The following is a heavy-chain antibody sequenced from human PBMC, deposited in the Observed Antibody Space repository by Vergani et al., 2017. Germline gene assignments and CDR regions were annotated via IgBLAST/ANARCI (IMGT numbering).Heavy chain of an antibody. Sequence: QVHLVESGGGVVQPGSSLRLSCVVSGFTSSYYGMHWVRQAPGTGLEWVAVISYDGTQKYYADSVKSRFTISRDNSKSTLYLQMNSLRTEDTAVYYCATKSCGTPGCQIGYFREWGQGTLVTVSS. CDR2: ISYDGTQK. V-gene: IGHV3-30*03. CDR1: GFTSSYYG. D-gene: IGHD1-1*01. CDR3: ATKSCGTPGCQIGYFRE. J-gene: IGHJ4*02.